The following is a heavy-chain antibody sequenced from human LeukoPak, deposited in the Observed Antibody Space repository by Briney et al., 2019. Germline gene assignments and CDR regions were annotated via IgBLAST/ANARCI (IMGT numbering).Heavy chain of an antibody. CDR1: GGSISSYY. CDR2: ISSGSSYI. J-gene: IGHJ3*02. D-gene: IGHD3-22*01. V-gene: IGHV3-21*01. CDR3: ARGEFGTYYYDSSGPGAFDI. Sequence: PSETLSLTCTVSGGSISSYYWSWVRQAPGKGLEWVSSISSGSSYIYYADSVKGRFTISRDNAKNSLYLQMNSLRAEDTAVYYCARGEFGTYYYDSSGPGAFDIWGQGTMVTVSS.